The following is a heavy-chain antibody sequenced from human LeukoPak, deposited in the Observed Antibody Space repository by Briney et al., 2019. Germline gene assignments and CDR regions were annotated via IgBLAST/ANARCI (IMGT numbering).Heavy chain of an antibody. CDR3: ARAKGTFGVVIGDAFDI. D-gene: IGHD3-3*02. Sequence: GGSLRLSCAASGFTFSSYWMSWVRQAPGKGLEWVANIKQDGSEKYYVDSVKGRFTISRDNAKNSLYLQMNSLRAEDTAVYYCARAKGTFGVVIGDAFDIWGQGQWSPSLQ. CDR2: IKQDGSEK. V-gene: IGHV3-7*01. CDR1: GFTFSSYW. J-gene: IGHJ3*02.